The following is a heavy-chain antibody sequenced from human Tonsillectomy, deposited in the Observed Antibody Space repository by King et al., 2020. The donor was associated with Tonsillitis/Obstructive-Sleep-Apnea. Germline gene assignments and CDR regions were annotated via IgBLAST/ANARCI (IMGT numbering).Heavy chain of an antibody. CDR3: ARDAGDYKSGGCYWGMDV. V-gene: IGHV3-20*04. Sequence: VQLVESGGGVVRPGGSLRLSCAASGFTFDDYGMSWVRQAPGKGLEWVSGITWNGGSTSYTDSMKGRFTISRDNAKNSLYLQMNSLRAGDAAWYYWARDAGDYKSGGCYWGMDVWGKGTTVTVSS. CDR1: GFTFDDYG. CDR2: ITWNGGST. J-gene: IGHJ6*04. D-gene: IGHD3-22*01.